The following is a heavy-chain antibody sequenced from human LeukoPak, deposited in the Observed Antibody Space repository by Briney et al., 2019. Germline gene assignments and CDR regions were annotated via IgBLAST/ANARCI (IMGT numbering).Heavy chain of an antibody. CDR2: MNPIRGYT. V-gene: IGHV1-8*01. CDR1: GYTFTNYN. Sequence: ASVKVSCKASGYTFTNYNVNWVRQATGQGLEWMGWMNPIRGYTGYAQKFQGRVTMTRDTSISTAYMELSSLRSEDTAVYYCARGLDGDFLDYNWFDSWGQGTLVTVSS. D-gene: IGHD2-21*01. CDR3: ARGLDGDFLDYNWFDS. J-gene: IGHJ5*01.